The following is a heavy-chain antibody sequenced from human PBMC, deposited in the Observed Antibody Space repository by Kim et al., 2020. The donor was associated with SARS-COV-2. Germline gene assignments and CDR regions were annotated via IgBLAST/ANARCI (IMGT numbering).Heavy chain of an antibody. Sequence: SETLSLTCTVSGGSISSSSYYWGWIRQPPGKGLEWIGSIYYSGSTYYNPSLKSRVTISVDTSKNQFSLKLSSVTAADTAVYYCARSDTRAYGDYAPIVFWGQGTLVTVSS. V-gene: IGHV4-39*07. CDR2: IYYSGST. CDR3: ARSDTRAYGDYAPIVF. D-gene: IGHD4-17*01. J-gene: IGHJ4*02. CDR1: GGSISSSSYY.